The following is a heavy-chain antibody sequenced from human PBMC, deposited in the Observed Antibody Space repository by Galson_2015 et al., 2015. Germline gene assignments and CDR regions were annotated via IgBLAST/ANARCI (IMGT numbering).Heavy chain of an antibody. D-gene: IGHD1-7*01. CDR2: ISYHGRT. V-gene: IGHV4-61*01. CDR3: ARYVGDELSTPWSFDS. Sequence: SETLSLTCAVSGGSVNGGNYYWTWIRQAPGTGLQWVGYISYHGRTNYNPSLESRVAISVDTSKTQFSLTLTSVTAADSAIYFCARYVGDELSTPWSFDSWGQGTLVSVSS. CDR1: GGSVNGGNYY. J-gene: IGHJ5*01.